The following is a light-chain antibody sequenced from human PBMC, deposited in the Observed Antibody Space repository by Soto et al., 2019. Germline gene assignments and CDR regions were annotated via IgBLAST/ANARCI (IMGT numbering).Light chain of an antibody. J-gene: IGKJ5*01. CDR1: RSVSNY. V-gene: IGKV3-20*01. Sequence: DIVLTQSPAPLSLSPGERATLSCTASRSVSNYLAWYQQKPGQAPRPIIYGASRRATGIPDRFSGSWSGTDCTLTISRLEPEDVAVYVCQQYGSSPITFGQGTRLEIK. CDR2: GAS. CDR3: QQYGSSPIT.